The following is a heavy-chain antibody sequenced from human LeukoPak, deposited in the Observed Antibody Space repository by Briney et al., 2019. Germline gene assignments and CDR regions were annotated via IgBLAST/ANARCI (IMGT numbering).Heavy chain of an antibody. Sequence: PGGSVRLSCTACRFTFSTYAMRWVRQAPGKGLEGVSSISGSGDTTYYTGSVKGRFTISRDNSKNALYLQMSSLRAEDTAVYYCAKSQRNDQQVVQRIDYWGQGTLVTVSS. J-gene: IGHJ4*02. V-gene: IGHV3-23*01. CDR2: ISGSGDTT. CDR1: RFTFSTYA. CDR3: AKSQRNDQQVVQRIDY. D-gene: IGHD2-2*01.